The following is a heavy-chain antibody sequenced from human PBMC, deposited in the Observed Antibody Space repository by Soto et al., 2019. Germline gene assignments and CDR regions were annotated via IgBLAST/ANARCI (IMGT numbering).Heavy chain of an antibody. CDR3: ARVRRIEVAPAGRHYYGRDV. CDR2: INQRGSS. CDR1: GRSFSGYY. Sequence: SATLYRTCALDGRSFSGYYWSWIRKPPAKRLEGIAEINQRGSSTYNPSRKSRVTLSVDTPKKRYSLKLSSAPAAGTAEYYCARVRRIEVAPAGRHYYGRDVWGQETRVTAFS. J-gene: IGHJ6*01. D-gene: IGHD2-2*01. V-gene: IGHV4-34*01.